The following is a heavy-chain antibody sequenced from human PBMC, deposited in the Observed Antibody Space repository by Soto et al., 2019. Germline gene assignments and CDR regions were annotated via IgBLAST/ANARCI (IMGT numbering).Heavy chain of an antibody. Sequence: QVQREQSGAEVKKPGSSVKVSCKASGGTLSDHGVSWLRQAPGQGLEWVGGTIPVFDTAKYAQKFQGRVTIAADKSTNIAYMELSSLRSEDTAFYYCARGVYGSGNYYTGPSAFDIWGQGTMVIVSS. CDR1: GGTLSDHG. V-gene: IGHV1-69*06. J-gene: IGHJ3*02. CDR3: ARGVYGSGNYYTGPSAFDI. CDR2: TIPVFDTA. D-gene: IGHD3-10*01.